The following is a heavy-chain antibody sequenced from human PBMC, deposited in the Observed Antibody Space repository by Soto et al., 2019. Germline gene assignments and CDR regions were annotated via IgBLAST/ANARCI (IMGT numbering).Heavy chain of an antibody. D-gene: IGHD3-22*01. CDR1: GGSISSGGYY. Sequence: SETLSLTCTVSGGSISSGGYYWSWIRQHPGKGLEWIGYIYYSGSTYYNPSLKSRVTISVDTSKNQFSLKLSSVTAADTAVYYCARLDSRGYYYGYYFDYWGQGNLVTVSS. CDR2: IYYSGST. J-gene: IGHJ4*02. V-gene: IGHV4-31*03. CDR3: ARLDSRGYYYGYYFDY.